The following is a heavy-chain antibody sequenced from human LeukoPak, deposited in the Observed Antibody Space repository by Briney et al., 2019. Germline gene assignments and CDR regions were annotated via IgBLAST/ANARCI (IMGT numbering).Heavy chain of an antibody. V-gene: IGHV1-18*01. J-gene: IGHJ4*02. CDR3: ATGPYYDILTGYYMDY. CDR2: ISAYNGNT. D-gene: IGHD3-9*01. CDR1: GNTFTSHG. Sequence: ASVKVSCKASGNTFTSHGISWVRQAPGQGLEWMGWISAYNGNTNYAQKFQGRVTMTEDTSTDTAYMELSSLRSEDTAVYYCATGPYYDILTGYYMDYWGQGTLVTVSS.